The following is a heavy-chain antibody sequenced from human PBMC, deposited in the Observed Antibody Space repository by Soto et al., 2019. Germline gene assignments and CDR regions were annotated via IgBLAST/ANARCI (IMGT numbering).Heavy chain of an antibody. D-gene: IGHD3-16*02. J-gene: IGHJ4*02. Sequence: PSETLSLTCTVSGDSVSSSTYSWTWIRQPPGKELEWIGYIYYSGNTDYNPSLKSRITISVDTSKNQFSLKLSSVTAADTAVYYCARELRFIDYWGQGTLVTVSS. CDR3: ARELRFIDY. CDR1: GDSVSSSTYS. V-gene: IGHV4-61*01. CDR2: IYYSGNT.